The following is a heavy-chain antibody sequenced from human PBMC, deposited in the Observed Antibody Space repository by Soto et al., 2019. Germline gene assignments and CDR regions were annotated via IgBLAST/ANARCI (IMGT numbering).Heavy chain of an antibody. CDR2: ISSSSSYI. CDR3: ARADDYGDYPLDY. J-gene: IGHJ4*02. Sequence: GGSLRLSCAASGFTFSSYSMNWVRQAPGKGLEWVSSISSSSSYIYYADSVKGRFTISRDNAKNSLYLQMNSLRAEDMAVYYWARADDYGDYPLDYWGQGTLVTVSS. V-gene: IGHV3-21*01. D-gene: IGHD4-17*01. CDR1: GFTFSSYS.